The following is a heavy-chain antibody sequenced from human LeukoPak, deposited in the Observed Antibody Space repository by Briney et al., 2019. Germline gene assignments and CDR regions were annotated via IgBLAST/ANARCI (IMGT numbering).Heavy chain of an antibody. Sequence: PGGSLRLSCAASGFTFSSYGMSWVRQAPGKGLEWVSAISGSGGSTYYADSVKGRFTISRDNAKNSLYLQMNSLRAEDTAVYYCARDCIEGPCDIWGQGTMVTVSS. V-gene: IGHV3-23*01. CDR2: ISGSGGST. CDR1: GFTFSSYG. J-gene: IGHJ3*02. CDR3: ARDCIEGPCDI. D-gene: IGHD1-26*01.